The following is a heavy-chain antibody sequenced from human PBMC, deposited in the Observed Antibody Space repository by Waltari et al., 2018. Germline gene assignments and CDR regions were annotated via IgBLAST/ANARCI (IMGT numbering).Heavy chain of an antibody. D-gene: IGHD6-19*01. CDR3: AGDWDSSGWYDY. J-gene: IGHJ4*02. CDR1: GGSISSHY. CDR2: IYYSGST. Sequence: QVQLQESGPGLVKPSETLSLTCTVSGGSISSHYWSWIRQPPGKGLEWIGYIYYSGSTNSHPSLKSRVTISVDTSKNQFSLKLSSVTAADTAVYYCAGDWDSSGWYDYWGQGTLVTVSS. V-gene: IGHV4-59*11.